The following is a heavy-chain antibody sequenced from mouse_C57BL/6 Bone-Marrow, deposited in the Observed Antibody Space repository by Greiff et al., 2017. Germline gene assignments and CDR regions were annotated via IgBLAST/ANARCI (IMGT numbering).Heavy chain of an antibody. Sequence: VQLQEPGAELVMPGASVKLSCKASGYTFTSYWMHWVKQRPGQGLEWIGEIDPSDSYTNYNQKFKGKSTLTVDKSSSTAYMQLSSLTSEDSAVYYCASGYYGSSYWYFDVWGTGTTVTVSS. CDR2: IDPSDSYT. V-gene: IGHV1-69*01. CDR1: GYTFTSYW. D-gene: IGHD1-1*01. CDR3: ASGYYGSSYWYFDV. J-gene: IGHJ1*03.